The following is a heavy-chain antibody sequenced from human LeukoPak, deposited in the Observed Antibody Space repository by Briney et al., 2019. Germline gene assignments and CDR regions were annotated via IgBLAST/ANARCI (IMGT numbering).Heavy chain of an antibody. CDR1: GFTFDDYA. CDR2: ISWNRGSI. Sequence: GRSLRLSCAASGFTFDDYAMHWVRQAPGKGLECVSGISWNRGSIGCADSVKGRFTISRDNAKNSVYLQMHSLRAEHTALYHCAKDSTIFGAPLHVWGKGTTVTVSS. D-gene: IGHD3-3*01. J-gene: IGHJ6*04. CDR3: AKDSTIFGAPLHV. V-gene: IGHV3-9*01.